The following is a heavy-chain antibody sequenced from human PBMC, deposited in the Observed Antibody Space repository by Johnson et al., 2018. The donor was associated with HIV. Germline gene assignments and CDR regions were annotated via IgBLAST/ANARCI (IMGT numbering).Heavy chain of an antibody. CDR3: AKSIVGATYDAFDI. CDR2: IRSKAYGGTT. CDR1: RFTFSNYW. Sequence: VQLVESGGGLVQPGGSLRLSCAASRFTFSNYWMSWVRQAPGKGLEWVGVIRSKAYGGTTRYAASVKGRFIISRDDSKSIAYLQMNSLRAEDTAVYYCAKSIVGATYDAFDIWGQGTMVTVSS. J-gene: IGHJ3*02. D-gene: IGHD1-26*01. V-gene: IGHV3-71*04.